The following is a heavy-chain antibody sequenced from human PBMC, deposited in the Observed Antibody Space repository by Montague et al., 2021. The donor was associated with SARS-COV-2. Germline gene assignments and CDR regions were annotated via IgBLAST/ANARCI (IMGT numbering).Heavy chain of an antibody. J-gene: IGHJ6*02. CDR3: ARDYGDYSYYYGLDV. V-gene: IGHV4-39*02. Sequence: SETLSLTCTVSGGSITNNIDYWAWIRQPPGKGLEWIGSIYYTGNTYYNPSLKSRVTISVVTSKNQFSLKVSSVTAADTAVYYCARDYGDYSYYYGLDVWGQGTTVTVSS. CDR2: IYYTGNT. D-gene: IGHD4-17*01. CDR1: GGSITNNIDY.